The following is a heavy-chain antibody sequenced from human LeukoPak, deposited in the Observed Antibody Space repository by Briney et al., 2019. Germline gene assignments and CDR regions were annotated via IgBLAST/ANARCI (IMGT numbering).Heavy chain of an antibody. CDR2: IKSKREGGTR. J-gene: IGHJ3*01. V-gene: IGHV3-15*01. D-gene: IGHD3-16*01. Sequence: PGGSLRLSCAASGFIFDNAWMNWVRQPPGRGLEWVGHIKSKREGGTRDYAAPVKGRFTISRDDSLDTLYLQMNSLKTEDTAMYYCIPDVLDMITFGLDVWGQGTMVTVPS. CDR3: IPDVLDMITFGLDV. CDR1: GFIFDNAW.